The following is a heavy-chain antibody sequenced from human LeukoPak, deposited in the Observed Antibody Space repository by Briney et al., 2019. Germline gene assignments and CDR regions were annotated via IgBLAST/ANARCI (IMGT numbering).Heavy chain of an antibody. CDR3: ASFPHGGLFGEWRGYFDY. CDR2: ISSSSSYI. V-gene: IGHV3-21*01. J-gene: IGHJ4*02. Sequence: GGSLRLSCAASGFTFSSYSMNWVRQAPGKGLEWVSSISSSSSYIYYADSVKGRFTISRDNAKNSLYLQMNSLRAEDTAVYYCASFPHGGLFGEWRGYFDYWGQGTLVTVSS. D-gene: IGHD3-10*02. CDR1: GFTFSSYS.